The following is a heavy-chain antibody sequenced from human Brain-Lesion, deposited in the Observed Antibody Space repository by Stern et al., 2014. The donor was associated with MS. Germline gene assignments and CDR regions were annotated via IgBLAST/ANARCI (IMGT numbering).Heavy chain of an antibody. CDR3: AGEEDIRYCSGGSCTGNWFDP. CDR2: IYYSGNT. D-gene: IGHD2-15*01. Sequence: MQLVESGPGLVKPSETLSLTCTVAGGSVSSTSYAWAWIRQPPGKGLEWIGTIYYSGNTYYSPSLKSRLTISLDTSQNQFSLQLRSVTAADTAVYYCAGEEDIRYCSGGSCTGNWFDPWGQGTLVTVSS. J-gene: IGHJ5*02. CDR1: GGSVSSTSYA. V-gene: IGHV4-39*01.